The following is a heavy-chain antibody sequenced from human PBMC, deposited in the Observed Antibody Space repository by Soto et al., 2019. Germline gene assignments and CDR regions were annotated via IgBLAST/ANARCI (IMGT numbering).Heavy chain of an antibody. V-gene: IGHV3-48*02. J-gene: IGHJ6*02. D-gene: IGHD6-13*01. CDR2: ISSSSSST. CDR1: GFTFNSYA. Sequence: PGGSLRLSCAASGFTFNSYAMNWVRQAPGKGLEWVSYISSSSSSTYYADSVKGRSTISRDNAKNSLYLQMNSLRDEDTAVYYCARDKQLVRRGYYYYGMDVWGQGTTVTVSS. CDR3: ARDKQLVRRGYYYYGMDV.